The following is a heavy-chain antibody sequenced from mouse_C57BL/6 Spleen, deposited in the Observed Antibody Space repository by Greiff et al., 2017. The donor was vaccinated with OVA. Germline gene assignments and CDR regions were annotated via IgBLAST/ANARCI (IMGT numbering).Heavy chain of an antibody. Sequence: VQLQQPGAELVKPGASVKMSCKASGYTFTSYWITWVKQRPGQGLEWIGDIYPGSGSTNYNEKFKSKATLTVDTSSSTAYMQLSSLPSEDSAVYYCARGDYDYDAFAYWGQGTLVTVSA. J-gene: IGHJ3*01. CDR2: IYPGSGST. V-gene: IGHV1-55*01. D-gene: IGHD2-4*01. CDR3: ARGDYDYDAFAY. CDR1: GYTFTSYW.